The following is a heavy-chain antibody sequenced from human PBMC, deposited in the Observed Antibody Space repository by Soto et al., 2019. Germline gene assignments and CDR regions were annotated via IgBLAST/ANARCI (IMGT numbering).Heavy chain of an antibody. J-gene: IGHJ1*01. CDR2: ISPYNGNT. CDR1: GYTFTSYG. D-gene: IGHD3-22*01. Sequence: QVQLVQSGAEVKKPGASVKVSCRASGYTFTSYGITWVRQAPGQGLEWMGWISPYNGNTNYAQKLQGRVTMTTDTSTSTAYMERRSLRSDDTAVYYCARAVDYYDSSGYYTHEYFQHWGQGTLVTVSS. CDR3: ARAVDYYDSSGYYTHEYFQH. V-gene: IGHV1-18*01.